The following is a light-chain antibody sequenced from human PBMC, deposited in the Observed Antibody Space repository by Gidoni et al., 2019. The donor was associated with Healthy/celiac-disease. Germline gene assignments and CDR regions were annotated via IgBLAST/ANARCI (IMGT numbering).Light chain of an antibody. CDR2: RNN. CDR1: SSNIGSNY. Sequence: QSVLPQPPSASGTPGQGVTISCSGSSSNIGSNYVYWYQQRPGTAPKLLIYRNNQRPSGVPDRFSGSKSGTSASLAISGLRSEDEADYHCAAWDDSLSGPVFGGGTKLTVL. V-gene: IGLV1-47*01. CDR3: AAWDDSLSGPV. J-gene: IGLJ2*01.